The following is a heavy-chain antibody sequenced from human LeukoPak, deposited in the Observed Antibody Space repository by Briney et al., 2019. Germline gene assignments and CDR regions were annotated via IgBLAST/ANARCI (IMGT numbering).Heavy chain of an antibody. J-gene: IGHJ3*02. D-gene: IGHD6-19*01. CDR1: GYTFTGYY. Sequence: ASVTVSCKASGYTFTGYYMHWVRQAPGQGLEWMGWINPNSGGTNYAQKFQGRVTMTRDTSISTAYMELSRLRSDDTAVYYCARTSGWYGVDAFDIWGQGTMVTVSS. CDR2: INPNSGGT. CDR3: ARTSGWYGVDAFDI. V-gene: IGHV1-2*02.